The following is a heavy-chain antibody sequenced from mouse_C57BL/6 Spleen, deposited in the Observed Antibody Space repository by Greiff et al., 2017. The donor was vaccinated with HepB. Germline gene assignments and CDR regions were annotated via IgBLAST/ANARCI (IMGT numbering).Heavy chain of an antibody. Sequence: VKLQQPGAELVKPGASVKMSCKASGYTFTSYWITWVKQRPGQGLEWIGDIYPGSGSTNYNEKFKSKATLTVDTSSSTAYMQLSSLTSEDSAVYYCARKDYYYGYFDYWGQGTTLTVSS. CDR2: IYPGSGST. D-gene: IGHD1-1*01. CDR3: ARKDYYYGYFDY. V-gene: IGHV1-55*01. J-gene: IGHJ2*01. CDR1: GYTFTSYW.